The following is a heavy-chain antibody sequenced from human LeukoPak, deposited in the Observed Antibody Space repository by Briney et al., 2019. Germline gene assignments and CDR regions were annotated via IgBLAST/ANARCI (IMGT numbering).Heavy chain of an antibody. D-gene: IGHD3-10*01. CDR3: ARTIRITMVRGVRSYYGMDV. J-gene: IGHJ6*02. V-gene: IGHV5-51*01. CDR1: GYRFTSYW. Sequence: GESLKISCKGSGYRFTSYWIGWVRQMPGKGLEWMGIIYPGDSDTRYSPSFQGQVTISADKSISTAYLQWSSLKASDTAMYYCARTIRITMVRGVRSYYGMDVWGQGTTVTVSS. CDR2: IYPGDSDT.